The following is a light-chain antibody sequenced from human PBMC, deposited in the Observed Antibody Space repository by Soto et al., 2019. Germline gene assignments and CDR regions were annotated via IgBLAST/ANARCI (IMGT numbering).Light chain of an antibody. J-gene: IGLJ1*01. Sequence: QSALTQPASVSGSPGQSITISSTGTSSDVGGYNYVSWYQQHPGKAPKLMIYEVTNRPSGVSNRFSGSKSGNTASLTISGLQADDEADYYCSSYTSSITYVFGTGTKVTVL. V-gene: IGLV2-14*01. CDR2: EVT. CDR3: SSYTSSITYV. CDR1: SSDVGGYNY.